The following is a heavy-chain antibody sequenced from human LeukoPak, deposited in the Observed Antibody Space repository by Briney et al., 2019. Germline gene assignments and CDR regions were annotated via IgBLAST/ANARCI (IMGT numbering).Heavy chain of an antibody. D-gene: IGHD6-19*01. J-gene: IGHJ4*02. CDR2: ISYDGRDE. Sequence: PGRSLRLSCAASGFSFGDYAMHWVRQAPGKGLEWVALISYDGRDEYYADSVKGRFTISRDNPKNTVSLQMSSLRPEDTAVYYCAREDRGWYPAYWGQGTLVTVSS. CDR1: GFSFGDYA. CDR3: AREDRGWYPAY. V-gene: IGHV3-30*04.